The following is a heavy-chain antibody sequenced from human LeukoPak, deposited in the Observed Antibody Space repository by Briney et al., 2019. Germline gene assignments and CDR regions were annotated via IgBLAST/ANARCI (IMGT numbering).Heavy chain of an antibody. CDR1: GVSISSGSYY. CDR2: IYGSGST. CDR3: ARVVGFYGSGSYCFDY. V-gene: IGHV4-61*02. J-gene: IGHJ4*02. Sequence: PSETLSLTCTVSGVSISSGSYYWSWIRQPAGKGLEWIGRIYGSGSTDYNPSLKSRVTMSIDTSKNQFSLNLISVTAADTAVYYCARVVGFYGSGSYCFDYWGQGTLVTVSS. D-gene: IGHD3-10*01.